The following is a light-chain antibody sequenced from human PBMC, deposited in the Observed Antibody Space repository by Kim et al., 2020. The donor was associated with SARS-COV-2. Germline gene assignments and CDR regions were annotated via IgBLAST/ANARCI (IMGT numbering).Light chain of an antibody. Sequence: SITISCTGTSSDVGSYNLVSWYQQHPGKVPKLMIYEVSKRPSGVSNRFSGSKSDNTASLTISGLQAEDEADYYCCSYAGSSTLYVVFGGGTQLTVL. CDR2: EVS. CDR1: SSDVGSYNL. V-gene: IGLV2-23*02. CDR3: CSYAGSSTLYVV. J-gene: IGLJ2*01.